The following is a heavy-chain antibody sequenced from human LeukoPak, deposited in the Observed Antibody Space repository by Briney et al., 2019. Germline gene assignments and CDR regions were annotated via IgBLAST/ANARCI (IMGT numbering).Heavy chain of an antibody. CDR3: ARGGYCSSTSCYAGRLDY. D-gene: IGHD2-2*01. V-gene: IGHV4-34*01. J-gene: IGHJ4*02. CDR2: ISHSGST. CDR1: GGSFSGYDGSYSGYY. Sequence: SETLSLTCAVYGGSFSGYDGSYSGYYWTWIRQSPGKGLEWIGEISHSGSTSYSPSLKSRVTISVVTSKNQFSLKLSSVTAADTAVYYCARGGYCSSTSCYAGRLDYWGQGTLVTVSS.